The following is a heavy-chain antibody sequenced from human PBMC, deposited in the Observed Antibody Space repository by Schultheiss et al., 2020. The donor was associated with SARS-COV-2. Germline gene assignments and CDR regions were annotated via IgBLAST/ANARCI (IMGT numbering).Heavy chain of an antibody. V-gene: IGHV3-30-3*01. D-gene: IGHD1-26*01. Sequence: GGSLRLSCAASGFTFSSYAMHWVRQAPGKGLEWVAVISYDGSNKYYADSVKGRFTISRDNAKNSLYLQMNSLRAEDTAVYYCARDRSGRIVGAFDYWGQGTLVTVSS. CDR3: ARDRSGRIVGAFDY. CDR2: ISYDGSNK. J-gene: IGHJ4*02. CDR1: GFTFSSYA.